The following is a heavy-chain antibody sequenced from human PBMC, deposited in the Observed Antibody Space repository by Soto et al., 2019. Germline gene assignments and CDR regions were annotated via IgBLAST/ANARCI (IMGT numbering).Heavy chain of an antibody. CDR1: GFTFSSYA. CDR3: AKVSAGNYYYGMDV. D-gene: IGHD6-13*01. J-gene: IGHJ6*02. V-gene: IGHV3-23*01. Sequence: EVQLLESGGGLVQPGGSLRLSCAASGFTFSSYAMSWVRQAPGRGLEWVSAISGSGGSTYYADSVKGRITISRDNSKNTLYLQMNSLRAEDTAVYYCAKVSAGNYYYGMDVWGQGTTVTVSS. CDR2: ISGSGGST.